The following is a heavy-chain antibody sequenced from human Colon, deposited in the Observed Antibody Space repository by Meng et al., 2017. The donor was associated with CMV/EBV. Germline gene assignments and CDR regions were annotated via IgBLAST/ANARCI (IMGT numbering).Heavy chain of an antibody. J-gene: IGHJ4*02. V-gene: IGHV3-21*04. D-gene: IGHD6-19*01. Sequence: GESLKISCAASGFTFSSYSMNWVRQAPGKGLEWVSSISSSSSYIYYADSVKGRFTISRDNAKNSLYLQMNSLKVDDTAVYYCAVLAVAEPISYWGQGTLVTVSS. CDR2: ISSSSSYI. CDR1: GFTFSSYS. CDR3: AVLAVAEPISY.